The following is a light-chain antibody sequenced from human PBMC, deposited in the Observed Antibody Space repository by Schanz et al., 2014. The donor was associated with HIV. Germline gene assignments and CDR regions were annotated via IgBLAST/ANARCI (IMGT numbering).Light chain of an antibody. CDR2: DVT. CDR1: SSDVGNYNY. CDR3: QSYDDSLNAVV. J-gene: IGLJ2*01. V-gene: IGLV2-8*01. Sequence: QSALTQPPSASGSPGQSVTISCTGTSSDVGNYNYVSWYQQYPGKAPKLIIYDVTKRPSGVPDRFSGSKSGNTASLTVSGLQAEDEADYYCQSYDDSLNAVVFGGGTKLTVL.